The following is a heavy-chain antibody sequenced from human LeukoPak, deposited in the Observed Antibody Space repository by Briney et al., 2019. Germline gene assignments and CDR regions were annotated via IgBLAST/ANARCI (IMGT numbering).Heavy chain of an antibody. D-gene: IGHD5-18*01. V-gene: IGHV3-21*01. CDR3: ARDLSYSYGSMDF. CDR1: GFTFSSYS. Sequence: GGSLRLSCAASGFTFSSYSMNWVRQAPGKGLEWVSSISSGSKYIYNADSVKGRFTISRDNAKNSLYLQMNSLRAEDTAVYYCARDLSYSYGSMDFWGQGTLVIVSS. CDR2: ISSGSKYI. J-gene: IGHJ4*02.